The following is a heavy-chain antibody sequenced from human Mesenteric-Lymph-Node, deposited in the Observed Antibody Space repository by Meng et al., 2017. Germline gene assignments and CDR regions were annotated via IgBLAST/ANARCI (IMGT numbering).Heavy chain of an antibody. CDR3: TRDASDYGGDSEAFDM. V-gene: IGHV1-46*01. CDR2: VNPRGGIT. Sequence: ASVKVSCKASGYTFTKYFIHWVRQAPGPGLEWMGVVNPRGGITTYALKFQGRVAMTSDTSTSTVYMELSSLKSEDTAVYFCTRDASDYGGDSEAFDMWGQGTMVTVSS. J-gene: IGHJ3*02. CDR1: GYTFTKYF. D-gene: IGHD4-23*01.